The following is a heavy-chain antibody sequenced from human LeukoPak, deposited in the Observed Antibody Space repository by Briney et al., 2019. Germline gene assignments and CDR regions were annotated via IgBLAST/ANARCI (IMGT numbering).Heavy chain of an antibody. D-gene: IGHD3-10*01. CDR3: ARGETYYYGSGSYLTGHYYYYGMDV. J-gene: IGHJ6*02. V-gene: IGHV3-30-3*01. CDR1: GFTFSGYA. Sequence: GGSLRLSCAASGFTFSGYAMHWVRQAPGKGLEWVAVISYDGSNKYYADSVKGRFTISRDNSKNTLYLQMNSLRAEDTAVYYCARGETYYYGSGSYLTGHYYYYGMDVWGQVTTVTVSS. CDR2: ISYDGSNK.